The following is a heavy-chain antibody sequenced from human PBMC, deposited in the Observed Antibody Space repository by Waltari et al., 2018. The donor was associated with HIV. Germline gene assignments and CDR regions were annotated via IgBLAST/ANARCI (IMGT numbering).Heavy chain of an antibody. CDR2: IKEEESDE. J-gene: IGHJ4*02. D-gene: IGHD3-10*01. CDR1: GFMYNTYW. V-gene: IGHV3-7*01. CDR3: VSGGKWFDFDF. Sequence: EVQVVESGGGLVQPGGSLRLSCAASGFMYNTYWMTWVRQAPGKGVEWVANIKEEESDEYYVDSVKGRFTISRDNAKRSVHLQMNSLRVEDTAVYHCVSGGKWFDFDFWGQGTLVTVSS.